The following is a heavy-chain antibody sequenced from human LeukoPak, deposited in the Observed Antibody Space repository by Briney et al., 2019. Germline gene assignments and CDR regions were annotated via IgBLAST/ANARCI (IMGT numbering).Heavy chain of an antibody. Sequence: PSGGSLRLPCAASGFTFSSYSMNWVRQAPGKGLEWVSYISSSGSTIYYADSVKGRFTIPRDNAKNSLYLQMNSLRAEDTAVYYCARDISGYSGYDDAFDIWGQGTMVTVSS. CDR1: GFTFSSYS. D-gene: IGHD5-12*01. J-gene: IGHJ3*02. V-gene: IGHV3-48*04. CDR3: ARDISGYSGYDDAFDI. CDR2: ISSSGSTI.